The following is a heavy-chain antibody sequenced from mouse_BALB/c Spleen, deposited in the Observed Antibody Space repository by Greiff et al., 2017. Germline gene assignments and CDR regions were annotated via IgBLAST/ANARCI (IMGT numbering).Heavy chain of an antibody. CDR1: GFSLTSYG. CDR3: ARNRETVVASWCAY. CDR2: IWRGGST. Sequence: VQLQQSGPGLVQPSQSLSITCTVSGFSLTSYGVHWVRQSPGKGLEWLGVIWRGGSTDYNAAFISRLSISKDNSKSQVFFKINSLQANDTAIYYCARNRETVVASWCAYWGQGTLGTVSA. J-gene: IGHJ3*01. D-gene: IGHD1-1*01. V-gene: IGHV2-2*02.